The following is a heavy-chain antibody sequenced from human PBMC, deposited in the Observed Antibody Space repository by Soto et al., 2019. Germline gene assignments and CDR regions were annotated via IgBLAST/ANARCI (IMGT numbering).Heavy chain of an antibody. Sequence: ASVKVSWKAAGYTFTGYYMHWVRQAPGQGLEWMGWINPNSGGTNYAQKFQGWVTMTRDTSISTAYMEPSRLRSDDTAVYYCARVPAVAGYNWFDPWGQGTPVTFSS. J-gene: IGHJ5*02. D-gene: IGHD6-19*01. V-gene: IGHV1-2*04. CDR3: ARVPAVAGYNWFDP. CDR2: INPNSGGT. CDR1: GYTFTGYY.